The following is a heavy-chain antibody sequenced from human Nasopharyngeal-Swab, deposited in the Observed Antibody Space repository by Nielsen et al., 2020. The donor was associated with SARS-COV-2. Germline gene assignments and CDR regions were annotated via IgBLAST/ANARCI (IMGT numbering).Heavy chain of an antibody. CDR1: GFTFSSYW. D-gene: IGHD3-3*01. J-gene: IGHJ6*02. CDR2: IKQDGSEK. V-gene: IGHV3-7*05. Sequence: GGPLRLSCAASGFTFSSYWMSWVRQAPGKGLEWVANIKQDGSEKYYVDSVKGRFTISRDNAKNSLYLQMNSLRAEDTAVYYCARFEGSPTYYDFWSGYYTGLYYYYGMDVWGQGTTVTVSS. CDR3: ARFEGSPTYYDFWSGYYTGLYYYYGMDV.